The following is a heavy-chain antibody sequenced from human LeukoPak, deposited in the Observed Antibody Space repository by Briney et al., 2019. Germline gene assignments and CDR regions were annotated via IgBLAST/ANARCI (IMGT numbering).Heavy chain of an antibody. J-gene: IGHJ4*02. CDR1: GYTLTELS. Sequence: GASVKVSCKVSGYTLTELSMHWVRQAPGKGLEWMGGFDPEDGETIYAQKFQGRVTMTEDTSTDTAYMELSSLRPEDTAVYYCAIGLAYGSSPGYFDYWGQGTLVTVSS. CDR3: AIGLAYGSSPGYFDY. V-gene: IGHV1-24*01. D-gene: IGHD6-6*01. CDR2: FDPEDGET.